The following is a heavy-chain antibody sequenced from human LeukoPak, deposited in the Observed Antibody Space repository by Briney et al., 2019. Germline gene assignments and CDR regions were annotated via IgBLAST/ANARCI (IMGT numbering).Heavy chain of an antibody. J-gene: IGHJ4*02. Sequence: ASVKISCKASGYTFTSYGISWVRQAPGQGLEWMGWISAYNGNTNYAQKLQGRVTMTRNTSISTAYMELSSLRSEDTAVYYCARGPKVRAGVQKDFDYWGQGTLVTVSS. CDR2: ISAYNGNT. V-gene: IGHV1-18*01. D-gene: IGHD3-10*01. CDR1: GYTFTSYG. CDR3: ARGPKVRAGVQKDFDY.